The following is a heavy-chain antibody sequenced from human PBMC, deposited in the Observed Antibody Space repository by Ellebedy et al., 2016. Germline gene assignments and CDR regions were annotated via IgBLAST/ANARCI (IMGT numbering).Heavy chain of an antibody. CDR1: ELNLGNYF. D-gene: IGHD3-9*01. J-gene: IGHJ6*02. Sequence: GGSLRLSXTASELNLGNYFMSWVRQAPGKGLEWVSTINGGGYTTYYADSVKGRFTISRDNAKNSLYLQMNSLRAEDTAVYYCARELAAITISGMDVWGQGTTVTVSS. CDR3: ARELAAITISGMDV. V-gene: IGHV3-21*01. CDR2: INGGGYTT.